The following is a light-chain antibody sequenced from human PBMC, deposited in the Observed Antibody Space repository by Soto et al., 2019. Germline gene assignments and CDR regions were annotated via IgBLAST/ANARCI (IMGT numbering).Light chain of an antibody. CDR1: SSDVGGYNY. CDR3: NSYTSSSTDV. V-gene: IGLV2-14*01. J-gene: IGLJ1*01. Sequence: QSVLTQPASVSGSPGQSIAISCTGTSSDVGGYNYVSWYQQQPGKAPQLMIYDVSSRPSGVSNRFSGSKSGNTASLTISGLQAEDEADYYCNSYTSSSTDVFGTGTQLTVL. CDR2: DVS.